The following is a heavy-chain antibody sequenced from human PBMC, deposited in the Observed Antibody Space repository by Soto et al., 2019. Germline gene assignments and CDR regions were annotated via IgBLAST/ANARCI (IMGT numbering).Heavy chain of an antibody. J-gene: IGHJ6*02. Sequence: GGSLRLSCAASGFTFSSYGMHWVRQAPGKGLEWVAVISYDGSNKYYADSVKGRFTISRDNSKNTLYLQMNSLRAEDTAVYYCAKVGPGYCSGGSCPTPVYYYYGMDVWGQGTTVTVSS. CDR3: AKVGPGYCSGGSCPTPVYYYYGMDV. V-gene: IGHV3-30*18. CDR1: GFTFSSYG. CDR2: ISYDGSNK. D-gene: IGHD2-15*01.